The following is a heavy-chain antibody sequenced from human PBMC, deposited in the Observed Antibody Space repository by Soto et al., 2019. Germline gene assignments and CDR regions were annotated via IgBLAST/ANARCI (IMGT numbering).Heavy chain of an antibody. Sequence: QGQLVQSGAEVRKPGSSVKVSCKVSGGTFRTFGMTWVRQAPGQGLEWMGAIIPHFGTPNYAQKFQGRVSTTADESTVTAYMAIGGLRPDYSAVYCCAETSPGVCGGEPCYRRESRFDLWGQGA. J-gene: IGHJ5*02. V-gene: IGHV1-69*01. CDR1: GGTFRTFG. CDR3: AETSPGVCGGEPCYRRESRFDL. D-gene: IGHD2-21*01. CDR2: IIPHFGTP.